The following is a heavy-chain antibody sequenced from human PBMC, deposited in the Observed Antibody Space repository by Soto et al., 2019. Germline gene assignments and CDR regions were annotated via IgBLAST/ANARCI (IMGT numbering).Heavy chain of an antibody. Sequence: PGESLKISCKGSGYSFTTYWITWVRQMPGKGLEWMGRIDPTDSHTNYTPSFQGHVTISADKSTTTTHLQWSSLKPSDTGIYYCARDHYYDSCSYFNYSGYAMVVWGQGTTVTVSS. V-gene: IGHV5-10-1*01. CDR1: GYSFTTYW. CDR2: IDPTDSHT. D-gene: IGHD3-10*01. J-gene: IGHJ6*02. CDR3: ARDHYYDSCSYFNYSGYAMVV.